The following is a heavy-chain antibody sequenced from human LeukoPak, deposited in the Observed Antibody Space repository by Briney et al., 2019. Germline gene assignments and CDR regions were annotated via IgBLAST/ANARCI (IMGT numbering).Heavy chain of an antibody. Sequence: SQTLSLTCTVSGGSISSGGYYWSWIRQPPGKGLEWIGYIYHSGSTYYNPSLKSRVTISVDRSKNQFSLKLSSVTAADTAVYYCARAVGDYYGSGSPAGYFDYWGQGTLVTVSS. CDR1: GGSISSGGYY. D-gene: IGHD3-10*01. V-gene: IGHV4-30-2*01. CDR2: IYHSGST. J-gene: IGHJ4*02. CDR3: ARAVGDYYGSGSPAGYFDY.